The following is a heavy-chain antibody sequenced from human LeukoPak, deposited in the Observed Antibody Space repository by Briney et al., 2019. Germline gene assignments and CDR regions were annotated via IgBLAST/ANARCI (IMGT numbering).Heavy chain of an antibody. CDR2: MNPNSGNT. D-gene: IGHD3-3*01. J-gene: IGHJ5*02. V-gene: IGHV1-8*01. CDR1: GYTFTSYD. Sequence: GASVKVSCKASGYTFTSYDINWVRQATGQGLEWMGWMNPNSGNTGYAQKFQGRVTMTRNTSISAAYMELSSLRSEDTAVYYCARGRLSDDLEWLLPVPFDPWGQGTLVTASS. CDR3: ARGRLSDDLEWLLPVPFDP.